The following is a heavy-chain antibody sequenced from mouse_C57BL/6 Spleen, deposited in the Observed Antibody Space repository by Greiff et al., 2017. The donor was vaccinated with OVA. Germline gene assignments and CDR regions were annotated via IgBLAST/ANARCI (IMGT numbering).Heavy chain of an antibody. CDR1: GYAFSSYW. V-gene: IGHV1-80*01. CDR3: ARSGATVVATNFDY. D-gene: IGHD1-1*01. J-gene: IGHJ2*01. Sequence: VQLQQSGAELVKPGASVKISCKASGYAFSSYWMNWVKQRPGKGLEWIGQIYPGDGDTNYNGKFKGKATLTADKSSSTAYMQRSSLTSEDSAVYCCARSGATVVATNFDYWGQGTTLTVSS. CDR2: IYPGDGDT.